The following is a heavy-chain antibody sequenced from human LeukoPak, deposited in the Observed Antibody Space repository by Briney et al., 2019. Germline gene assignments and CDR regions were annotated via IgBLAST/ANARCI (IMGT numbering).Heavy chain of an antibody. V-gene: IGHV3-48*03. CDR1: GFTFSSYE. Sequence: GGSLRLSCAASGFTFSSYEMNWVRQAPGKGLEWVSYISGSGSTIYYADSVKGRFTISRDNAKNSLYLQMNSLRAEDTAVYYCARDRLNSGSYYLFFDSWGQGTLVTASS. J-gene: IGHJ4*02. CDR2: ISGSGSTI. CDR3: ARDRLNSGSYYLFFDS. D-gene: IGHD1-26*01.